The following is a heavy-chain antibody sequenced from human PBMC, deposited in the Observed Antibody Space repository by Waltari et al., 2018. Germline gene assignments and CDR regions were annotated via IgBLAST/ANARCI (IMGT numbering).Heavy chain of an antibody. Sequence: QLQLQESGPGLVEPSETLSLTCTASGYSISNNNYYWGWIRQPRGTGLQWIGSIHYIGDTYYSSSRKSRVIISVDTSNNQFSLRLTSVTAADTAIYFCARNQRGWFDAFDIWGQGTAVTVSS. CDR1: GYSISNNNYY. J-gene: IGHJ3*02. CDR2: IHYIGDT. V-gene: IGHV4-39*07. D-gene: IGHD6-19*01. CDR3: ARNQRGWFDAFDI.